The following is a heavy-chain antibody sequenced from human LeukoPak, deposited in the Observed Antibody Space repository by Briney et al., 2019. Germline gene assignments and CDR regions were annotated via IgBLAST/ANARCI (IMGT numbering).Heavy chain of an antibody. CDR2: IYTSGGT. V-gene: IGHV4-4*07. J-gene: IGHJ4*02. Sequence: PSDPLSLTCTVSGGSISSYYWSWMRQPAGKALEWIGRIYTSGGTNYNYNPSLQSRVTMSVDTSKNQFSLKLSSVTAADTAVYYCARDPNSALWGQGTLVTVSS. D-gene: IGHD2-21*01. CDR3: ARDPNSAL. CDR1: GGSISSYY.